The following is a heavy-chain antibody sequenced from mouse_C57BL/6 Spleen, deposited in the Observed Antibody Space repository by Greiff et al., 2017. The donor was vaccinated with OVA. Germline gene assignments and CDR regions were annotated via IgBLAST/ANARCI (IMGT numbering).Heavy chain of an antibody. D-gene: IGHD2-5*01. J-gene: IGHJ4*01. CDR2: IYPRDGST. CDR3: ARDYSNYDAMDY. Sequence: QVQLQQSDAELVKPGASVTLSCKVSGYTFTDHSIHWMKQRPEQGLEWIGYIYPRDGSTKYYEKFKGKATLTADKSSSTAYMPLHSLPSEDATVYFCARDYSNYDAMDYWGQGTSVTGSS. CDR1: GYTFTDHS. V-gene: IGHV1-78*01.